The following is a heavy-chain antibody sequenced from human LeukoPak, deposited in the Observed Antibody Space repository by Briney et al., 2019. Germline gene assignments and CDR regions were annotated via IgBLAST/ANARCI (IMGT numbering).Heavy chain of an antibody. CDR3: AREGLPYSGDH. D-gene: IGHD4-11*01. V-gene: IGHV3-7*01. Sequence: GGSLRLSCAASGFTFSTHWMRWVRQTPGKGLEWVANIKGDGSEINYVDSVKGRFTISRDNAKNSLSLQMNSLTADDTGVYYCAREGLPYSGDHWGQGTLVTVSS. CDR1: GFTFSTHW. J-gene: IGHJ4*02. CDR2: IKGDGSEI.